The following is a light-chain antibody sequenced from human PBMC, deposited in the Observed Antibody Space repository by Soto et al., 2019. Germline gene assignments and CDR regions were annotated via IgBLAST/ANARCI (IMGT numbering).Light chain of an antibody. J-gene: IGKJ2*01. CDR2: DAS. CDR1: QSVSSY. Sequence: EIVLTQSPATLSLSTGERATLSCRASQSVSSYLAWYQQKPGQAPRLLIYDASNRATGIPARFSGSGSGTDFNLTISSLEPEDFAVYYCQQRSNWPPYTFGQGTKLEIK. CDR3: QQRSNWPPYT. V-gene: IGKV3-11*01.